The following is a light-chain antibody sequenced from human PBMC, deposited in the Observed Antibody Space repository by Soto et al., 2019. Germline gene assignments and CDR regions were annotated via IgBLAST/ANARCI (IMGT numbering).Light chain of an antibody. J-gene: IGKJ4*01. CDR3: QQRSTWPFT. V-gene: IGKV3-11*01. Sequence: EIVLTQSPATLSLSPGERATLSCTASRSVCSYLAWYHQKTGQVYRLLIYYASNRSTGIPDRFIGSGFGTDGTLTIGSLEPEDFAFYYWQQRSTWPFTFGGVTQVEI. CDR1: RSVCSY. CDR2: YAS.